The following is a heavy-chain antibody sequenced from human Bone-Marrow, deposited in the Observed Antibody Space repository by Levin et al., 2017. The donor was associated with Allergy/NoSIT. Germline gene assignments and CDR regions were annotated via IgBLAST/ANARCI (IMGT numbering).Heavy chain of an antibody. J-gene: IGHJ6*03. CDR3: TTDLRGIYCSSTSCYGANYYYYMDV. CDR1: GFTFSNAW. D-gene: IGHD2-2*01. V-gene: IGHV3-15*01. Sequence: SCAASGFTFSNAWMSWVRKAPGKGLEWVGRIKSKTDGGTTDYAAPVKGRFTISRDDSKNTLYLQMNSLKTEDTAVYYCTTDLRGIYCSSTSCYGANYYYYMDVWGKGTTVTVSS. CDR2: IKSKTDGGTT.